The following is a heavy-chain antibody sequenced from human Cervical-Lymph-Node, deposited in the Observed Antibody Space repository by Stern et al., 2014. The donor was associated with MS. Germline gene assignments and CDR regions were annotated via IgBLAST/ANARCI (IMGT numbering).Heavy chain of an antibody. CDR3: THRRGGLDI. CDR2: IYWDDDK. Sequence: QITLKESGPTLVKPTQTLTLTCTVSGLSLSTTGVGVGWIRQPPGKALEWLTLIYWDDDKRYSPSLKSRLTITKDTSKNQVVLTMTKMDPVDAGTYYCTHRRGGLDIWGQGTMVTVSS. J-gene: IGHJ3*02. CDR1: GLSLSTTGVG. D-gene: IGHD2-15*01. V-gene: IGHV2-5*02.